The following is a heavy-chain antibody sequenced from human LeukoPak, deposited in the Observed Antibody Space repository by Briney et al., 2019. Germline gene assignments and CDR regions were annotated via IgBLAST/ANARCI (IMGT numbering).Heavy chain of an antibody. D-gene: IGHD3-10*01. CDR1: GFSFSNYW. J-gene: IGHJ4*02. Sequence: QPGGSLRLSCAASGFSFSNYWMHWVRQAPGKGLEWVANIQQDGSEQYYVDSVKGRFTISRDNAKNSLYLQMNSLRAGDTAVYYCVTGPFDYWGQGTLVTVSS. V-gene: IGHV3-7*01. CDR2: IQQDGSEQ. CDR3: VTGPFDY.